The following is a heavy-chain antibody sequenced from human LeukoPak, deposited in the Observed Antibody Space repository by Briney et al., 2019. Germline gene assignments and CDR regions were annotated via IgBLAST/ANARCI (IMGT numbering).Heavy chain of an antibody. D-gene: IGHD3-3*01. Sequence: GGSLRLSCAASGFTFSSYAVSWVRQAPGKGLEWVSAISGSGGSTYYADSVKGRFTISRDNSKNTLYLQMNSLRAEDTAVYYCAPDYDFWSGPDAFDIWGQGTMVTVSS. V-gene: IGHV3-23*01. J-gene: IGHJ3*02. CDR2: ISGSGGST. CDR3: APDYDFWSGPDAFDI. CDR1: GFTFSSYA.